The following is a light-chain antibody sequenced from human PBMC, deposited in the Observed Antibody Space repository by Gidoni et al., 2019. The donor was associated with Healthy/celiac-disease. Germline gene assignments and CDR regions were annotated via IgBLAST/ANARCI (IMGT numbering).Light chain of an antibody. Sequence: EIVLTQSPATLSLSPGERATLSCRASQRVSSYLAWYQQKPGQAPRLLIYDASNRATGIPARFSGSGSGTDFTLTISSLEPEDFAVYYCQQRSNWPTFXPXTKVDIK. J-gene: IGKJ3*01. CDR3: QQRSNWPT. CDR2: DAS. V-gene: IGKV3-11*01. CDR1: QRVSSY.